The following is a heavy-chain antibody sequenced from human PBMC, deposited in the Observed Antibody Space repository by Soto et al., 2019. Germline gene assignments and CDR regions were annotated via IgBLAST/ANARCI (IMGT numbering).Heavy chain of an antibody. Sequence: QVQLVEAGGSLVKPGGSLRLSCAASGFTFSDYYMTWIRQAPGKGLEWVAYISNSGSTIYYADSVQGRFIISRDNTKSSVHLQMNILRAEDTAVYYCARDSSLVVGPSGVWFDSWGQGTLVTVSS. J-gene: IGHJ5*01. CDR2: ISNSGSTI. CDR3: ARDSSLVVGPSGVWFDS. D-gene: IGHD1-26*01. V-gene: IGHV3-11*01. CDR1: GFTFSDYY.